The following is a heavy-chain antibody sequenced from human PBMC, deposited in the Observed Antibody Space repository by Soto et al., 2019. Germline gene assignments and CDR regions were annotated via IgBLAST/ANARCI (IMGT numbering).Heavy chain of an antibody. CDR2: ISWNGGDI. V-gene: IGHV3-9*01. J-gene: IGHJ6*02. CDR1: GFSFDDYA. CDR3: AKEGYGLDV. Sequence: EVQLVESGGGLVQPGRSLRLSCAASGFSFDDYAFHWVRQAPGRGLEWVSGISWNGGDIGYADTVKGRFTISRDNAKNSLYLQMNSLRDEDTALYYCAKEGYGLDVWGQGTTVTVSS.